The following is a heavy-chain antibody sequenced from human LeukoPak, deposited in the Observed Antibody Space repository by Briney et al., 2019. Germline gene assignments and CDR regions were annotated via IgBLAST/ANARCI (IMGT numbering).Heavy chain of an antibody. V-gene: IGHV1-2*04. CDR2: INPNSGGT. D-gene: IGHD4-17*01. CDR1: GGTFSSYA. CDR3: ARDRDDYGDYGAFDY. Sequence: ASVKVSCKASGGTFSSYAISWVRQAPGQGLEWMGWINPNSGGTNYAQKFQGWVTMTRDTSISTAYMELSRLRSDDTAVYYCARDRDDYGDYGAFDYWGQGTLVTVSS. J-gene: IGHJ4*02.